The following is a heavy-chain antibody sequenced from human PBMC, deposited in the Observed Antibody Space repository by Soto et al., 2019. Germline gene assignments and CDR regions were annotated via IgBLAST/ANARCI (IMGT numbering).Heavy chain of an antibody. CDR2: IIPIFGTA. Sequence: SVKLSCKASGGTFSSYAISWVRQAPGQGLEWMGGIIPIFGTANYAQKFQGRVTITADESTSTAYMELSSLRSEDTAVYYCARDPPKTDYYDSSGYYYFDYWGQGTLVTVSS. V-gene: IGHV1-69*13. J-gene: IGHJ4*02. CDR1: GGTFSSYA. D-gene: IGHD3-22*01. CDR3: ARDPPKTDYYDSSGYYYFDY.